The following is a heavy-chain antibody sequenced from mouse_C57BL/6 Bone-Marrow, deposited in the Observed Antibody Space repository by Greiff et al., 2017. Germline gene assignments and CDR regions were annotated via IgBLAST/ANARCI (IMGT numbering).Heavy chain of an antibody. Sequence: QVQLQQPGAELVRPGSSVKLSCKASGYTFTSYWMHWVKQRPIQGLEWIGNIDPSDSATHYNQKFKDKATLTVDKSSSTAYMQLSSRTAEDSAVYYCARDGNGSSSHWYIDVWGTGTTVTVSS. CDR3: ARDGNGSSSHWYIDV. CDR2: IDPSDSAT. V-gene: IGHV1-52*01. CDR1: GYTFTSYW. D-gene: IGHD1-1*01. J-gene: IGHJ1*03.